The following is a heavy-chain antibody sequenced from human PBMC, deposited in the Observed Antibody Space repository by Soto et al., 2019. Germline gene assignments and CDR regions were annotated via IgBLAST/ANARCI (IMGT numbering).Heavy chain of an antibody. Sequence: QVQLVQSGAEVKKPGSSVKVSCKASGGTFSSYAISWVRQAPGQGLEWMGGIIPIFGTANYAQKFQGRVTITAEESTSTAYMELSSLRSEDTAVYYCARGEGSYYDSSGYYGDYWGQGTLVTVSS. D-gene: IGHD3-22*01. J-gene: IGHJ4*02. CDR3: ARGEGSYYDSSGYYGDY. V-gene: IGHV1-69*12. CDR1: GGTFSSYA. CDR2: IIPIFGTA.